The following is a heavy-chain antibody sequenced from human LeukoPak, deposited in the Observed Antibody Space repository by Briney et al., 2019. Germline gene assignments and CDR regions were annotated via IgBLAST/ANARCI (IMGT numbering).Heavy chain of an antibody. D-gene: IGHD2-2*02. V-gene: IGHV1-46*01. J-gene: IGHJ3*02. CDR2: INPSGGST. Sequence: GASVKVSCKGSGYTFTSYYMDWVRQAPGQGLEWMGIINPSGGSTSYAQKFQGRVTMTRDTSTSTVYMELSSLRSEDTAVYYCAREPHWPHCSSTSCYIHAFDIWGQGTMVTVSS. CDR1: GYTFTSYY. CDR3: AREPHWPHCSSTSCYIHAFDI.